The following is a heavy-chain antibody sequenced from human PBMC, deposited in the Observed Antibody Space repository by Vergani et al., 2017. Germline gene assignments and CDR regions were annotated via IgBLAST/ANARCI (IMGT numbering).Heavy chain of an antibody. CDR2: IKSKTDGGTT. Sequence: VQLVESGGGLVQPGGSLRLSCAASGFTFSSYWMSWVRQAPGKGLEWVGRIKSKTDGGTTDYAAPVKGRFTISRDDSKNTLYLQMNSLKTEDTAVYYCTTVVPAAMDDYWGQGTLVTVSS. CDR1: GFTFSSYW. CDR3: TTVVPAAMDDY. V-gene: IGHV3-15*01. J-gene: IGHJ4*02. D-gene: IGHD2-2*01.